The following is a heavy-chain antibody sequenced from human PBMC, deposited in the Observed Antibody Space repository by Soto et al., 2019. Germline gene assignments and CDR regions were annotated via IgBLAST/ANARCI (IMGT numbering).Heavy chain of an antibody. CDR1: GGTFSSYA. V-gene: IGHV1-69*13. CDR2: IIPIFGTA. J-gene: IGHJ3*02. D-gene: IGHD1-26*01. Sequence: GASVKVSCKASGGTFSSYAISWVRQAPGQGLEWMGGIIPIFGTANYAQKFQGRVTITADESTSTAYMELSSLRSEDTAVYYCAACARVGATSGAFDIWGQGTMVTVSS. CDR3: AACARVGATSGAFDI.